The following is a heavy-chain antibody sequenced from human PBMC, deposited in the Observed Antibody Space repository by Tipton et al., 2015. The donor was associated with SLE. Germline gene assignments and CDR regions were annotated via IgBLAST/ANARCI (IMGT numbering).Heavy chain of an antibody. CDR3: AGVGRGWYPDFQP. D-gene: IGHD6-19*01. Sequence: TLSLTCAVYGGSFSGYYWSWIRQPPGKGLEWIGEINHSGSTNYNPSLKSRVTISVDTSKNQFSLKLSSVTAADTAVYYCAGVGRGWYPDFQPGGPGPLVPGPS. CDR2: INHSGST. J-gene: IGHJ1*01. V-gene: IGHV4-34*01. CDR1: GGSFSGYY.